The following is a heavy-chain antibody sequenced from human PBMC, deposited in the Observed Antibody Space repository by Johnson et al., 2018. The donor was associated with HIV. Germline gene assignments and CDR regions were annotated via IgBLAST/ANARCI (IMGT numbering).Heavy chain of an antibody. J-gene: IGHJ3*02. CDR2: IRYDGRNK. D-gene: IGHD6-19*01. Sequence: QVQLVESGGGVVQPGGSLRLSCAASGFTFSSYGMHWVRQAPGKGLERVAFIRYDGRNKYYAASVKGRFTISRDNSKNTLYLQMNSLRGEDTAVYYCAKDGPYSSGIDASDIWGQGTVVTVSS. CDR3: AKDGPYSSGIDASDI. CDR1: GFTFSSYG. V-gene: IGHV3-30*02.